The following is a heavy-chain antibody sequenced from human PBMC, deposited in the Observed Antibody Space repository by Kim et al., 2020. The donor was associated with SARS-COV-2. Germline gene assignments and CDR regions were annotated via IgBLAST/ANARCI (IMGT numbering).Heavy chain of an antibody. V-gene: IGHV3-21*01. CDR3: ARGGSYGMDV. J-gene: IGHJ6*02. Sequence: SIYYADSVKGRFTISRDNAKNSLYLQMNSLRAEDTAVYYCARGGSYGMDVWGQGTTVTVSS. CDR2: SI. D-gene: IGHD3-10*01.